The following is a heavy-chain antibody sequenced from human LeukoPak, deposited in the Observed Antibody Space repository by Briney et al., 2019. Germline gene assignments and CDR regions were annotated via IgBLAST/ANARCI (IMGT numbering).Heavy chain of an antibody. CDR1: GYSISSGYH. CDR2: MYHSGST. Sequence: PSETLSLTCNVSGYSISSGYHWAWIRQSPGKGLDWIGSMYHSGSTYYNPSLESRVTISIDTSKSQFSLKLRSVTAADTAVYYCARDRATTMTTGDFDFWGQGTMVTVSS. CDR3: ARDRATTMTTGDFDF. J-gene: IGHJ3*01. D-gene: IGHD4-17*01. V-gene: IGHV4-38-2*02.